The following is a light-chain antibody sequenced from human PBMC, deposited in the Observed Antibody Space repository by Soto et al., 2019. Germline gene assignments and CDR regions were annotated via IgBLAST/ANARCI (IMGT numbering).Light chain of an antibody. CDR1: PSVSSSY. CDR3: QQYGSSHT. V-gene: IGKV3-20*01. CDR2: GAS. J-gene: IGKJ2*01. Sequence: EIVLTQSPGTLSLSPGERAALSCRASPSVSSSYLAWYQQKPGQAPMLLIYGASSRATGIPDRFSGSWSGTDFTLTISRLEPEDFAVYYCQQYGSSHTFGQGTKLEIK.